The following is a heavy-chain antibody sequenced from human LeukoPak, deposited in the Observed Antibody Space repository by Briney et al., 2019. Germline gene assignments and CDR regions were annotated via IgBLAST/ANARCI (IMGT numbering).Heavy chain of an antibody. D-gene: IGHD3-10*01. CDR2: ISGSGSST. Sequence: PGGSLRLSCAASGFTFSNYAMSWVRQTPGKGLEWVSSISGSGSSTYYADSVKGRFTISRDNSKNTLYLQMNSLRAEDTALYYCASGAYGSGLVNYYYYMDVWGKGTTVTVSS. CDR1: GFTFSNYA. CDR3: ASGAYGSGLVNYYYYMDV. J-gene: IGHJ6*03. V-gene: IGHV3-23*01.